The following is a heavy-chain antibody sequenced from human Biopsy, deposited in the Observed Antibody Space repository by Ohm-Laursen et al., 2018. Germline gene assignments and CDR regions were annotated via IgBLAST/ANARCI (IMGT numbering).Heavy chain of an antibody. D-gene: IGHD3-10*01. CDR3: TLEGAGFDN. J-gene: IGHJ4*02. Sequence: SLRLSCSASGFTFSASAVHWVRQASGKGLEWVGRIRSKAKSYATAYAASVTGRFTISRVDSKNTTYLQMNSLKTGDTAVYYCTLEGAGFDNWGQGTLVTVSS. V-gene: IGHV3-73*01. CDR2: IRSKAKSYAT. CDR1: GFTFSASA.